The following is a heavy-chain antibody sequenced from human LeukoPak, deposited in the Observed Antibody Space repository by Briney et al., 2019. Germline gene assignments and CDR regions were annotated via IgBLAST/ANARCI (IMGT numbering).Heavy chain of an antibody. D-gene: IGHD6-13*01. V-gene: IGHV3-53*01. Sequence: GGSLRLSCAASGFTFSSNYMSWVRQAPGKGLEWVSVIYSGGSTYYADSVKGRFTISRDNSKNTLYLQMNSLRAEDTAVYYCARKSNAAAAGTDYWGQGTLVTVSS. CDR2: IYSGGST. J-gene: IGHJ4*02. CDR3: ARKSNAAAAGTDY. CDR1: GFTFSSNY.